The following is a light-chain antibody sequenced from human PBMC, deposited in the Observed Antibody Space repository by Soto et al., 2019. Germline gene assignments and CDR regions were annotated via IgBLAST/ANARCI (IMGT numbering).Light chain of an antibody. CDR1: NIGSKS. J-gene: IGLJ2*01. CDR2: YDS. Sequence: SYELTQPPSVSVAPGKTARITCGGNNIGSKSVHWYQQKPGQAPVLVIYYDSDRPSGIPERFSGSNSGNTVTLTISRVEAGDEADYYCQVWDSSSVVFGGGTKLTVL. V-gene: IGLV3-21*04. CDR3: QVWDSSSVV.